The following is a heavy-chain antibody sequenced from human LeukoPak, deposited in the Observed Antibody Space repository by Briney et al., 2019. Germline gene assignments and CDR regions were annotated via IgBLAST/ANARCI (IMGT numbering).Heavy chain of an antibody. V-gene: IGHV4-59*01. D-gene: IGHD6-19*01. CDR3: ARGFDSSSGWYPAFDI. Sequence: PSETLSLTCTVPGDYISGYYWSWLRQPPGKGLENIGYIYYSGITNYNPSLQGRVTISVDTSKNQFSLRLNAVAAADTAMYYCARGFDSSSGWYPAFDIWGHGTMGTVSS. CDR1: GDYISGYY. CDR2: IYYSGIT. J-gene: IGHJ3*02.